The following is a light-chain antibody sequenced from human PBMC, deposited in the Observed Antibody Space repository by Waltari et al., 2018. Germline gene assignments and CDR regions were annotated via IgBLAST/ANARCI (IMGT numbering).Light chain of an antibody. CDR2: INSDGSH. J-gene: IGLJ3*02. Sequence: QLVLPQSPSASASLGASVKVTCTLSSGHTSYAIAWHQQEPEKGARYLMEINSDGSHSKGDGIPDRFSGSSSGAERYLAISSLQSEDDADYYWQTWDTGILVFGGETKLTVL. V-gene: IGLV4-69*01. CDR3: QTWDTGILV. CDR1: SGHTSYA.